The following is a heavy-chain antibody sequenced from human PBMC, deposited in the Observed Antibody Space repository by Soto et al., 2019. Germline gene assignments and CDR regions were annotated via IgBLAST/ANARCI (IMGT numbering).Heavy chain of an antibody. V-gene: IGHV3-7*04. J-gene: IGHJ6*02. CDR1: GFRLENHW. CDR3: ARDKGGSSGMDV. CDR2: IKGDGREE. Sequence: EEKLVESGGGLVQPGGSLRLSCAASGFRLENHWMSWVRQAPGKGLEWVAYIKGDGREEFYADSVKGRFTLSRDNAKNSLFVQMDSLRAEDTAIYYCARDKGGSSGMDVWGQGTTVTVSS. D-gene: IGHD3-10*01.